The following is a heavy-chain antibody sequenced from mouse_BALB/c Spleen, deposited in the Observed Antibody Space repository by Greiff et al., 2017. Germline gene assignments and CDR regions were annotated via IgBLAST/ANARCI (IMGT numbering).Heavy chain of an antibody. CDR3: ARRGRRVWYAMDY. Sequence: QVQLKESGPQLVRPGASVKISCKASGYSFTSYWMHWVKQRPGQGLEWIGMIDPSDSETRLNQKFKDKATLTVDKSSSTAYMQLSSPTSEDSAVYYCARRGRRVWYAMDYWGQGTSVTVSS. CDR1: GYSFTSYW. V-gene: IGHV1S126*01. CDR2: IDPSDSET. J-gene: IGHJ4*01.